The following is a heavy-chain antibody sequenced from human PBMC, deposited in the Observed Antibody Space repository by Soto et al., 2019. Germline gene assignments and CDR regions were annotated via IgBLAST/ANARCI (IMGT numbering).Heavy chain of an antibody. J-gene: IGHJ6*02. CDR1: GGTFSSYA. D-gene: IGHD2-2*01. CDR2: IMPISGTA. V-gene: IGHV1-69*01. CDR3: ARSQGSSTSLEIYYYYYYGMDV. Sequence: QVQLVQSGADVKKPGSSVKVSCKASGGTFSSYAISWVRQAPGQGLEWLGGIMPISGTANYAQKFQGRVTITADESTSTAYMELSSLRSEDTAVYYCARSQGSSTSLEIYYYYYYGMDVWGQGTTVTVSS.